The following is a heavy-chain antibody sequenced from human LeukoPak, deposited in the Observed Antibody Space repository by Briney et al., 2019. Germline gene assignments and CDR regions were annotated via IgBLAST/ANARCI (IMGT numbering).Heavy chain of an antibody. CDR3: AREKVHYDILTGPTGLDFDY. D-gene: IGHD3-9*01. CDR2: IYSSGST. CDR1: GGSISSYY. Sequence: SETLSLTCTVSGGSISSYYWSWIRQPAGKGLEWIGRIYSSGSTNYNPSLKSRVTISVDTSKNQFSLKLSSVTAADTAVYYCAREKVHYDILTGPTGLDFDYWGQGTLVTVSS. V-gene: IGHV4-4*07. J-gene: IGHJ4*02.